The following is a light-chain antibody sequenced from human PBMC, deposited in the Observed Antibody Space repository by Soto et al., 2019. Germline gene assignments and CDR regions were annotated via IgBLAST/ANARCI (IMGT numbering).Light chain of an antibody. J-gene: IGLJ1*01. CDR3: GTWDSSLSAVV. V-gene: IGLV1-51*01. CDR1: DSNIGKNY. CDR2: DNN. Sequence: QSVLTQPPSVSAAPGQRVTISCSGTDSNIGKNYVSWYQQFPGTVPKVLIYDNNNRPSEIPDRFSGSKSGTSATLGITGLQTGDEADYYCGTWDSSLSAVVFGAGTKVTVL.